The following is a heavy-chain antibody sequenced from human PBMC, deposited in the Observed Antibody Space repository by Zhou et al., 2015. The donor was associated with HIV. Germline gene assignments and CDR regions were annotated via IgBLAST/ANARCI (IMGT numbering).Heavy chain of an antibody. Sequence: QVQLVQSGAEVKKPGSSVKVSCKASGGTFSSYAISWVRQAPGQGLEWMGWINPNSGGTNYAQKFQGRVTITADESTSTAYMELSSLRSEDTAVYYCARGGKQWLVRGCMDVWGQGTTGHRSP. J-gene: IGHJ6*02. D-gene: IGHD6-19*01. V-gene: IGHV1-69*01. CDR2: INPNSGGT. CDR3: ARGGKQWLVRGCMDV. CDR1: GGTFSSYA.